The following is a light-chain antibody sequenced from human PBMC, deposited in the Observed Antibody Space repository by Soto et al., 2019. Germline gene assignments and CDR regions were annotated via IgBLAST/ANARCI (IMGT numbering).Light chain of an antibody. Sequence: EIVLTQSPGTLSLSPGETATLSCRASQSVSSNYLAWYQQRPGQAPRLLIYGASKRATGIPDRFSGTGSGTEFTLTISRLEPEDFALYYCQQHDTSLTWTFGQGTKVEIK. J-gene: IGKJ1*01. CDR1: QSVSSNY. CDR3: QQHDTSLTWT. CDR2: GAS. V-gene: IGKV3-20*01.